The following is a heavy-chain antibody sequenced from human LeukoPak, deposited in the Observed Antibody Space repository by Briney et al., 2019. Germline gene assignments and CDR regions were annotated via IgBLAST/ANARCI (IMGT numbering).Heavy chain of an antibody. CDR2: ISGSGSMT. D-gene: IGHD3-22*01. CDR1: GITFRIYA. J-gene: IGHJ3*02. V-gene: IGHV3-23*01. Sequence: GGSLRLSCAGSGITFRIYAMTWVRQAPGKGLEWVSAISGSGSMTYYADSVKGRFTISRDKSNNTLYLQMNSLRAEDTALYYCAKTGDYFDSADYYRPDAFDIWGQGTMVTVSS. CDR3: AKTGDYFDSADYYRPDAFDI.